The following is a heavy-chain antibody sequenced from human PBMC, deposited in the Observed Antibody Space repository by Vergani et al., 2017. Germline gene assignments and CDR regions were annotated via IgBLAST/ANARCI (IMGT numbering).Heavy chain of an antibody. J-gene: IGHJ6*03. Sequence: DVQLVQSGAEVKKPGESLRISCKGSGYSFTSYWISWVRQMPGKGLEWMGRIDPSDSYTNYSPSFQGHVTISADKSISTAYLQWSSLKASDTAMYYCAREYGCGDYGRTSDYYYYMDVWGKGTTVTVSS. CDR3: AREYGCGDYGRTSDYYYYMDV. V-gene: IGHV5-10-1*03. CDR2: IDPSDSYT. CDR1: GYSFTSYW. D-gene: IGHD4-17*01.